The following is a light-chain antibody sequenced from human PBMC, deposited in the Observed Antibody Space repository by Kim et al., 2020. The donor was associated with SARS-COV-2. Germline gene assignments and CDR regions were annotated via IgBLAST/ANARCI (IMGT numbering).Light chain of an antibody. CDR3: SSWDSSLNSWV. V-gene: IGLV10-54*01. CDR2: RNN. J-gene: IGLJ3*02. CDR1: SRNVGAEG. Sequence: TATPTCTGNSRNVGAEGALWLRQHQGHPPKLLSFRNNNRPSGISGRLSASRSGSTASLTITGLQPEDEADYVCSSWDSSLNSWVFGGGTQLTVL.